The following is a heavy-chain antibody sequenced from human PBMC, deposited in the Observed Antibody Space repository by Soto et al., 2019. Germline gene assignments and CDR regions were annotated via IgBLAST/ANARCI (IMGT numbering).Heavy chain of an antibody. Sequence: QVQLQESGPGLVKPSETLSLTCTVSGGSVSSGSYYWSWIRQPPGKGLEWIGYIYYSGSTNYNPSLKSRVTISVDTSKNQFSLKLSSVTAADTAVYYCARGGREDFGVGYFDYWGQGTLVTVSS. J-gene: IGHJ4*02. V-gene: IGHV4-61*01. D-gene: IGHD3-3*01. CDR1: GGSVSSGSYY. CDR2: IYYSGST. CDR3: ARGGREDFGVGYFDY.